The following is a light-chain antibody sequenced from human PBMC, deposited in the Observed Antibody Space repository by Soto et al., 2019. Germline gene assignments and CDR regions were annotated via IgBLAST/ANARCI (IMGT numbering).Light chain of an antibody. V-gene: IGLV2-14*01. J-gene: IGLJ2*01. CDR3: SSYTSGSTLVV. CDR2: EVS. Sequence: QSALTQPASVSGSPGQSITISCTGTSSDVGGYNYVSWYQQHPGKAPKLMIYEVSNWPSEVSNRFSGSKSGNTASLTISGLQAEDEGNYYCSSYTSGSTLVVFGGGTKVTVL. CDR1: SSDVGGYNY.